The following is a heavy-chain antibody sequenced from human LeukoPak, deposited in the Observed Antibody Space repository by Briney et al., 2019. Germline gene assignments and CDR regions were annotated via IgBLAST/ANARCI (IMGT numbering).Heavy chain of an antibody. D-gene: IGHD3-10*01. CDR1: GYTFTGYY. J-gene: IGHJ4*02. Sequence: ASVKVSCKASGYTFTGYYMHWVRQAPGQGLEWMGWINPNSSGTNYAQKFQGRVTMTRDTSISTAYMELSRLRSDDTAVYYCASTMVRGVITHFDYWGQGTLVTVSS. V-gene: IGHV1-2*02. CDR2: INPNSSGT. CDR3: ASTMVRGVITHFDY.